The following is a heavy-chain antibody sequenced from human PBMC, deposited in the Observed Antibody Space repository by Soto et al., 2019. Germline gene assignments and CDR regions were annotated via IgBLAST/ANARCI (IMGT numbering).Heavy chain of an antibody. CDR2: ISSNSATI. CDR3: VKDMNWGGLPTICDFDS. D-gene: IGHD3-3*01. CDR1: GFIADDYA. V-gene: IGHV3-9*02. Sequence: EVQLVESGGGFVQPGRSLRLSCVASGFIADDYAMHWVRQAPGKGLEWVSGISSNSATINYADSVKGRFTISRDNAKNSLFLQMNSLRPEDTALYYCVKDMNWGGLPTICDFDSGGQGTLVTVSS. J-gene: IGHJ4*02.